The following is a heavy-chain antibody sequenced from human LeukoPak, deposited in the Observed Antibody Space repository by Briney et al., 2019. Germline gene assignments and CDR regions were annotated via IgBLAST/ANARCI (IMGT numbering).Heavy chain of an antibody. CDR3: ARAHCDSSGYWVGWFDP. CDR2: ISYDGSNK. CDR1: GFTFSSYA. D-gene: IGHD3-22*01. V-gene: IGHV3-30-3*01. J-gene: IGHJ5*02. Sequence: PGRSLRLSCAASGFTFSSYAMHWVRQAPGKGLEWVAVISYDGSNKYYADSVKGRFTISRDNSKNTLYLQMNSLRAEDTAVYYCARAHCDSSGYWVGWFDPWGQGTLVTVSS.